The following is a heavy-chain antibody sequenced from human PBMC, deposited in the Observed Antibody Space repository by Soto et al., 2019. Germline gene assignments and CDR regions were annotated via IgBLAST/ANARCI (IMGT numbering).Heavy chain of an antibody. V-gene: IGHV4-39*01. Sequence: SETLSLTCTVSGGSISSSSYYWGWIRQPPGKGLEWIGSIYYSGSTYYNPSLKSRVTISVDTSKNQFSLKLSSVTAADTAVYYCARHVGGPGYDFWSGRRYFPYYFDYWGQGTLVTVSS. CDR2: IYYSGST. J-gene: IGHJ4*02. CDR3: ARHVGGPGYDFWSGRRYFPYYFDY. D-gene: IGHD3-3*01. CDR1: GGSISSSSYY.